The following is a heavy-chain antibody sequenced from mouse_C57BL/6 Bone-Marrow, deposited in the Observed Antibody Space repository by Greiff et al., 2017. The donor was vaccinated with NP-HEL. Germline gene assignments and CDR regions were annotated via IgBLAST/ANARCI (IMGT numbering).Heavy chain of an antibody. CDR3: ARGAVTTGDYFDY. CDR1: GFSLTSYG. D-gene: IGHD2-2*01. CDR2: IWSGGST. V-gene: IGHV2-2*01. J-gene: IGHJ2*01. Sequence: QVHVKQSGPGLVQPSQSLSITCTVSGFSLTSYGVHWVRQSPGKGLEWLGVIWSGGSTDYNAAFISRLSISKDNSKSQVFFKMNSLQADDTAIYYCARGAVTTGDYFDYWGQGTTLTVSS.